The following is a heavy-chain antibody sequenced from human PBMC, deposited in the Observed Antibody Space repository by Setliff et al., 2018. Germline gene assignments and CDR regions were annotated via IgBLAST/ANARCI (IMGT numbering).Heavy chain of an antibody. CDR2: TIPLLPLP. V-gene: IGHV1-69*10. J-gene: IGHJ6*03. CDR3: ARNAITGTTKKYYYYLDV. Sequence: SVKVSCKASGGTLSTLAITWVRQAPGQGLEWMGGTIPLLPLPNYAVKFQGGVTITADKSTTTAYMELTSLTSEDTAVYYCARNAITGTTKKYYYYLDVWGQGTTVTAP. CDR1: GGTLSTLA. D-gene: IGHD1-7*01.